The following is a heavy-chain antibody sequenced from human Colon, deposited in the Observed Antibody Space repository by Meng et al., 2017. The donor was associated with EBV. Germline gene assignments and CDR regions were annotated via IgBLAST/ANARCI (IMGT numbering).Heavy chain of an antibody. D-gene: IGHD3-9*01. V-gene: IGHV4-34*01. CDR3: ARVPTTGYKDH. CDR2: VSHPGSA. Sequence: QVPQQQLGAGLLKPSETLSLTCTVNGGSFSGYVWSWVRQPPGKGMEWIGEVSHPGSANYNPSLKSRVTISVDASEKQFSLRLTSVTAADSAVYYCARVPTTGYKDHWGQGTLVTVSS. CDR1: GGSFSGYV. J-gene: IGHJ4*02.